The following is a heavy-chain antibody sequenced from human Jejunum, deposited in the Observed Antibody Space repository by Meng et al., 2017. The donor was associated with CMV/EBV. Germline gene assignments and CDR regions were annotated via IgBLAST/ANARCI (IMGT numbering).Heavy chain of an antibody. CDR2: IDPGFRTT. J-gene: IGHJ3*01. D-gene: IGHD1-26*01. Sequence: SVNNFRGYASNGGRQAPGQGQGLEYLGGIDPGFRTTNYAKKFQGRITISADESTRTAYMELGSLGYEDTAVYFCAQNPWEFPLNVRGQGTMVTVSS. CDR1: VNNFRGYA. CDR3: AQNPWEFPLNV. V-gene: IGHV1-69*01.